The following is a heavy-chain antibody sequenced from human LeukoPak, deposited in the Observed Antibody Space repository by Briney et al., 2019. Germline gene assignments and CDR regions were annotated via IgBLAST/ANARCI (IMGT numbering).Heavy chain of an antibody. CDR1: GFTFSSYS. CDR2: ISSSSSYI. J-gene: IGHJ4*02. D-gene: IGHD1-14*01. CDR3: TGSFGIYFDY. V-gene: IGHV3-21*01. Sequence: PGGSLRLSCAASGFTFSSYSMNWVRQAPGKGLEWVSSISSSSSYIYYADSVKGRFTISRDNAKNSLYLQMNSLRVEDTAVYYCTGSFGIYFDYWGQGTLVTVAS.